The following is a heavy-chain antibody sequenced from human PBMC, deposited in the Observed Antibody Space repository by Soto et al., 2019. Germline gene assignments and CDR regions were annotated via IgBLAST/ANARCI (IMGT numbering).Heavy chain of an antibody. CDR3: ARQDGAAPYYFDH. CDR2: IYPGDSAT. Sequence: GESLKLSCGCSGYSFTVYWISWVRQMPGKGLEWMGIIYPGDSATRYSPSFQGQVTISADKSISTVYLQWSSLKASDTAIYYCARQDGAAPYYFDHWGQGTLVTVSS. J-gene: IGHJ4*02. CDR1: GYSFTVYW. D-gene: IGHD2-15*01. V-gene: IGHV5-51*01.